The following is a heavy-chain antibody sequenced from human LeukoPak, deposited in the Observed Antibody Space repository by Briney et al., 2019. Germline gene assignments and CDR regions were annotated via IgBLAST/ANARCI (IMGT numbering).Heavy chain of an antibody. CDR2: IIPIFGTA. J-gene: IGHJ6*02. CDR3: ARDRSYSSGWDYYYYGMDV. CDR1: GGTFSSYA. D-gene: IGHD6-19*01. Sequence: SVKVSCTASGGTFSSYAISWVRQAPGQGLEWMGGIIPIFGTANYAQKFQGRVTITADESTSTAYMELSSLRSEDTAVYYCARDRSYSSGWDYYYYGMDVWGQGTTVTVSS. V-gene: IGHV1-69*13.